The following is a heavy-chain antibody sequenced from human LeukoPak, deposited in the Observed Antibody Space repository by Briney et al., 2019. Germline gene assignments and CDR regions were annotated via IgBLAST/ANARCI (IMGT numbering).Heavy chain of an antibody. CDR1: GFTFSSYA. CDR3: ARDRTFEGPIDY. J-gene: IGHJ4*02. V-gene: IGHV3-48*04. D-gene: IGHD3-9*01. CDR2: ISSSGSTI. Sequence: GGSLRLSCAASGFTFSSYAMSWVRQAPGKGLEWVSYISSSGSTIYYADSVKGRFTISRDNAKNSLYLQMNSLRAEDTAVYYCARDRTFEGPIDYWGQGTLVTVSS.